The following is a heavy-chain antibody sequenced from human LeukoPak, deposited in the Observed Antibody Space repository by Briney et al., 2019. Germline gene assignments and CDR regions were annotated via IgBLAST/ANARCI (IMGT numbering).Heavy chain of an antibody. Sequence: AGGSLRLSCAASGFTVSSNYMSWVRQAPGEGLEWVSVIYSGGSTYYADSVKGRFTISRDNSKNTLYLQMNSLRAEDTAVYYCAHSMVRGVILDYWGQGSLVTVSS. CDR3: AHSMVRGVILDY. V-gene: IGHV3-66*02. D-gene: IGHD3-10*01. CDR1: GFTVSSNY. CDR2: IYSGGST. J-gene: IGHJ4*02.